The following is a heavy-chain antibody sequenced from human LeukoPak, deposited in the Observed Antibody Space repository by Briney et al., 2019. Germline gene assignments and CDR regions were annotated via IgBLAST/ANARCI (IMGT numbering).Heavy chain of an antibody. CDR1: GFTFSDYY. CDR3: AGDLRYSGRPYSSSSIQAGTDY. V-gene: IGHV3-11*01. CDR2: ISSSGSTI. J-gene: IGHJ4*02. Sequence: GGSLRLSCAASGFTFSDYYMSWVRQAPGKGLEWVSYISSSGSTIYYADSVKGRFTISRDNAKNSLYLQMNSLRAEDTAVYYCAGDLRYSGRPYSSSSIQAGTDYWGQGTLVTVSS. D-gene: IGHD6-6*01.